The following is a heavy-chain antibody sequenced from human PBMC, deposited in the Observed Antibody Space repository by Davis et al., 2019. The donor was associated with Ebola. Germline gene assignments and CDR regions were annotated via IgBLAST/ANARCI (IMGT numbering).Heavy chain of an antibody. CDR2: IYYSGST. Sequence: MPSETLSLTCTVSGGSISSYYWSWIRQPPGKGLEWIRYIYYSGSTNYNPSLKSRVTISVDTSKNQRSLKLSSVTAADTAVYYCASFIAVAGFDYWGQGTLVTVSS. CDR3: ASFIAVAGFDY. V-gene: IGHV4-59*08. CDR1: GGSISSYY. J-gene: IGHJ4*02. D-gene: IGHD6-19*01.